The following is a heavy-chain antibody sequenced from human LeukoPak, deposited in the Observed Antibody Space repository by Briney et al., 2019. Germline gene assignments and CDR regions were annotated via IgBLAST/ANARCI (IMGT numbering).Heavy chain of an antibody. Sequence: ASVKVSCKASGYTFTGYYVHWVRQAPGLGLEWMGWINPNSGDTRSPQKFQDKVTMTGDTSITTSYLELRSLTSYDTAVYFCARGGQHLADLDYFQYWGQGTLVTVSS. V-gene: IGHV1-2*02. CDR1: GYTFTGYY. D-gene: IGHD6-13*01. J-gene: IGHJ1*01. CDR2: INPNSGDT. CDR3: ARGGQHLADLDYFQY.